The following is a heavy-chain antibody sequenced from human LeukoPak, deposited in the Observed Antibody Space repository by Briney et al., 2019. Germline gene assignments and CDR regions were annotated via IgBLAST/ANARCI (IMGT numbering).Heavy chain of an antibody. D-gene: IGHD4-11*01. V-gene: IGHV3-33*06. CDR1: GFTFSHYG. CDR2: IRNDGSNK. J-gene: IGHJ5*01. CDR3: AKDAQRGFDYSNSLES. Sequence: GRSLRLSCATSGFTFSHYGMHWVRQAPGKGLEWVAVIRNDGSNKYYGESVKGRFIISRDNSQNTLYLQMNSLRVEDTAVYYCAKDAQRGFDYSNSLESWGQGTLVTVSS.